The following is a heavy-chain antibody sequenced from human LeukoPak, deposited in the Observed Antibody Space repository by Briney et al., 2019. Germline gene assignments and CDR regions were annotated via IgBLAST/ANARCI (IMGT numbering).Heavy chain of an antibody. Sequence: SETLSLTCTVSGGSISSGGYSWSWIRQPPGKGLEWIGYIYHSGSTNYNPSLKSRVTISVDTSKNQFSLKLSSVTAADTAVYYCASSYQRYYYYYYGMDVWGQGTTVTVSS. CDR3: ASSYQRYYYYYYGMDV. CDR2: IYHSGST. J-gene: IGHJ6*02. D-gene: IGHD2-2*01. V-gene: IGHV4-30-2*01. CDR1: GGSISSGGYS.